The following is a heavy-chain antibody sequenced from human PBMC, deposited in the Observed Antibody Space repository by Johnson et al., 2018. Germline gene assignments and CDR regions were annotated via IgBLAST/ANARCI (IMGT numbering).Heavy chain of an antibody. CDR2: ISYDGSNK. Sequence: QVQLVQSGGGLVQPGRSLRLSCAASGFTFDDYAMHWVRQAPGKGLEWVAVISYDGSNKYYADSVKGRFTISRDNSKNPLYLQMNSLRAEDTAVYYCAKSGYPGYYYYYMDVWGKGTTVTVSS. CDR1: GFTFDDYA. J-gene: IGHJ6*03. CDR3: AKSGYPGYYYYYMDV. V-gene: IGHV3-30*18. D-gene: IGHD3-22*01.